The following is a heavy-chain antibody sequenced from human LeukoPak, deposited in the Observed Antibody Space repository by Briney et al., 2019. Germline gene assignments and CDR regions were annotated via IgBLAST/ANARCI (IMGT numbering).Heavy chain of an antibody. D-gene: IGHD5-12*01. Sequence: ASVKVSCKASGGTFSSYAISWVRQAPGQGLEWMGGIIPIFGTANYAQKFQGRVTITADESTSTAYMELSSLRSEDTAVYYCARDCGGYDRGDYYGMDVWGQGTTVTVS. CDR3: ARDCGGYDRGDYYGMDV. J-gene: IGHJ6*02. V-gene: IGHV1-69*13. CDR2: IIPIFGTA. CDR1: GGTFSSYA.